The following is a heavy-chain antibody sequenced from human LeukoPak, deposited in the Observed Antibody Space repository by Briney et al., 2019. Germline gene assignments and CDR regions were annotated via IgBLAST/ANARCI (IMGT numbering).Heavy chain of an antibody. CDR3: ARAWNDNQDSYYYYYMDV. Sequence: SETLSLTCTVSAGSISSYYWSWIRQPPGKGLEWIGYIYYSGSTNYNPSLKSRVTISVDTSKNQFSLKLSSVTAADTAVYYCARAWNDNQDSYYYYYMDVWGKGTTVTVSS. CDR2: IYYSGST. V-gene: IGHV4-59*01. CDR1: AGSISSYY. J-gene: IGHJ6*03. D-gene: IGHD1-1*01.